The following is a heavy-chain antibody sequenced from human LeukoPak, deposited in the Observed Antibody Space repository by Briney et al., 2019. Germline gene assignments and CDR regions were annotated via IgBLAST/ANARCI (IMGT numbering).Heavy chain of an antibody. Sequence: GGSLRLSCAASGFTFSSYWMSWVRQAPGKGLEWVSSISSGSSYIYYADSVKGRFTISRDNAKNSLYLQMNSLRAEDTAVYYCARDPGLGDYTFDYWGQGTLVTVSS. J-gene: IGHJ4*02. CDR3: ARDPGLGDYTFDY. CDR1: GFTFSSYW. CDR2: ISSGSSYI. V-gene: IGHV3-21*01. D-gene: IGHD4-17*01.